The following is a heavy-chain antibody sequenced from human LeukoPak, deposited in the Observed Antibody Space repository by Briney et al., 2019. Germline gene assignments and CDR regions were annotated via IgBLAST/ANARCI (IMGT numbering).Heavy chain of an antibody. J-gene: IGHJ6*04. CDR1: GYTFTSYY. D-gene: IGHD3-10*01. Sequence: ASVKVSCKASGYTFTSYYMHWVRQAPGQGLEWMGIINPSGGSTSYAQKFQGRVTMTRDTSTSTVYMELSSLRSEDTAVYYCARDGVRGVIAEGHYYCMDVWGKGTTVTVSS. CDR2: INPSGGST. V-gene: IGHV1-46*01. CDR3: ARDGVRGVIAEGHYYCMDV.